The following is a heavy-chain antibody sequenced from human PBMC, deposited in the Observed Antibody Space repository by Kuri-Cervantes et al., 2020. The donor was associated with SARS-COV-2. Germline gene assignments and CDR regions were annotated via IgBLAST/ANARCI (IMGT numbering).Heavy chain of an antibody. CDR1: GGSISSYY. CDR3: ARGREAQRLTGFDP. D-gene: IGHD6-25*01. V-gene: IGHV4-4*07. Sequence: SETLSLTCTVSGGSISSYYWSWIRQPAGQGLEWIGRIYTSGSTNYNPSLKSRVTISVDTSKNQFSLKLSSVTAADTAVYYCARGREAQRLTGFDPWGQGTLVTVSS. J-gene: IGHJ5*02. CDR2: IYTSGST.